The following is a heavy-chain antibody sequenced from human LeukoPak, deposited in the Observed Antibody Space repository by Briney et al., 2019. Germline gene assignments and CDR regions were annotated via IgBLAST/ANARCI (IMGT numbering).Heavy chain of an antibody. J-gene: IGHJ4*02. Sequence: SETLSLTCAVYGGSFSGYYWSWIRQLPGKGLEWIGEINHSGSTNYNPSLKSRVTISVDTSKNQFSLKLSSVTAADTAVYYCARDSGSYNFWGQGTLVTVSS. CDR2: INHSGST. V-gene: IGHV4-34*01. CDR3: ARDSGSYNF. CDR1: GGSFSGYY. D-gene: IGHD1-26*01.